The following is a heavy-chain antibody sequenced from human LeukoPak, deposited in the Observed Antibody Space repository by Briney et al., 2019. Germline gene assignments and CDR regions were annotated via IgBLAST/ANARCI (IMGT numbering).Heavy chain of an antibody. D-gene: IGHD2-15*01. CDR1: GYSFTNYW. CDR3: ARTLRTSCSGGSCYSHYYYYYMDV. V-gene: IGHV5-51*01. J-gene: IGHJ6*03. CDR2: IYPGDSDT. Sequence: GESLKISCKGSGYSFTNYWIGWVRQMPGKGLEWMGIIYPGDSDTTYSPSFQGQVTMTRDTSISTAYMELSRLRSDDTAVYYCARTLRTSCSGGSCYSHYYYYYMDVWGKGTTVTVSS.